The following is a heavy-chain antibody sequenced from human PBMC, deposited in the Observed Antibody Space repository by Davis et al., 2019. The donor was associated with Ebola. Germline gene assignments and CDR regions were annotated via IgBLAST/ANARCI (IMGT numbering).Heavy chain of an antibody. CDR2: IYYSGST. V-gene: IGHV4-59*12. D-gene: IGHD3-16*01. CDR3: ARDREGGDAFDI. Sequence: PSETLSLTCTVSGGSISSYYWSWIRQPPGKGLEWIGYIYYSGSTNYNPSLKSRVTISVDTSKNQFSPKLSSVTAADTAVYYCARDREGGDAFDIWGQGTMVTVSS. CDR1: GGSISSYY. J-gene: IGHJ3*02.